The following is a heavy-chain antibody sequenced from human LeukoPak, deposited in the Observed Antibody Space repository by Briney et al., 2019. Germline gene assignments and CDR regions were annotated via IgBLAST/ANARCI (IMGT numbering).Heavy chain of an antibody. CDR2: MSHSGYP. CDR3: ARWDYYDSSGYSVFGLDY. D-gene: IGHD3-22*01. Sequence: KTSETLSLTCAVYGGSISGYSWTWIRQPPGKGLEWIGEMSHSGYPNYNPSLKSRVAISVDTSKNQFSLKLSSVTAADTAVYYCARWDYYDSSGYSVFGLDYWGQGTLVTVSS. CDR1: GGSISGYS. V-gene: IGHV4-34*01. J-gene: IGHJ4*02.